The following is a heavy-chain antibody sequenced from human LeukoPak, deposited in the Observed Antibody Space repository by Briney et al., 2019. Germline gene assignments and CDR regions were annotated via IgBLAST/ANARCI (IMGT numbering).Heavy chain of an antibody. CDR1: GFTFDDYG. CDR3: AKDGDDYIWGSYRQDAFDI. D-gene: IGHD3-16*02. J-gene: IGHJ3*02. V-gene: IGHV3-43*02. Sequence: PGGSLRLSCAASGFTFDDYGMHWVRQAPGKGLEWVSLISGDGGSTYQADSVKGRFTISRDNSKNTLYLQMNSLRAEDTAVYYCAKDGDDYIWGSYRQDAFDIWGQGTMVTVSS. CDR2: ISGDGGST.